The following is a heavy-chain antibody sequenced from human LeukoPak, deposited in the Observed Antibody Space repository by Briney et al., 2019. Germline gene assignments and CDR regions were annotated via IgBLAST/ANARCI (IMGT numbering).Heavy chain of an antibody. V-gene: IGHV3-30*18. Sequence: PGRSLRLSCAASGFTFGSYGMHWVRQAPGKGLEWVAVISYDGSNKYYADSVKGRFTISRDNSKNTLYLQMNSLRAEDTAVYYCAKDLVLWFGELFGGFDYWGQGTLVTVSS. CDR3: AKDLVLWFGELFGGFDY. CDR1: GFTFGSYG. D-gene: IGHD3-10*01. J-gene: IGHJ4*02. CDR2: ISYDGSNK.